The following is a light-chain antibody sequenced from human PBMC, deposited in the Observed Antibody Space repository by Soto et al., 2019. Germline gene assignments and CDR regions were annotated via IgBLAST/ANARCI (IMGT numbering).Light chain of an antibody. V-gene: IGKV1-5*03. CDR3: QHYDSYSEA. CDR2: KAS. J-gene: IGKJ1*01. CDR1: QTISSW. Sequence: IPLIQTPSSLSASVGDRVTITCRASQTISSWLAWYQQKPGKAPQLLIYKASTLKSGVPSRFSGRGSGTEFTLTISILQPDDCATYYCQHYDSYSEAVGQGTKVDI.